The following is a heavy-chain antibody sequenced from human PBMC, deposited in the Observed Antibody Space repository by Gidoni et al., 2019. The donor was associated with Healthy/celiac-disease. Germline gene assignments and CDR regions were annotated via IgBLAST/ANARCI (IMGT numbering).Heavy chain of an antibody. J-gene: IGHJ4*02. D-gene: IGHD3-3*01. CDR1: GLTLSGYA. V-gene: IGHV3-23*01. CDR3: AKVAGFLEWLLVDY. CDR2: ISGSGGST. Sequence: EVQPLESGGGLAQPGGSLRRSCSASGLTLSGYAMGWVRQAPGKGLEWVSAISGSGGSTYYADSVKGRFTISRDNSKNTLYLQMNSLRAEDTAVYYCAKVAGFLEWLLVDYWGQGTLVTVSS.